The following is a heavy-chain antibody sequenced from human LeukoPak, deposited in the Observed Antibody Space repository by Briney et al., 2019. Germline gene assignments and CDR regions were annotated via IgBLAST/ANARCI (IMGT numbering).Heavy chain of an antibody. CDR2: IRYDGSNK. D-gene: IGHD3-10*01. CDR1: GFTFSSYG. CDR3: AKDGGFMVRGVINHIDY. V-gene: IGHV3-30*02. Sequence: QSGGSLRLSCAASGFTFSSYGMHWVRQAPGKGLEWVAFIRYDGSNKYYADSVKGRFTISRDNSKNTLYLQINSLRAEDTAVYYCAKDGGFMVRGVINHIDYWGQGTLVTVSS. J-gene: IGHJ4*02.